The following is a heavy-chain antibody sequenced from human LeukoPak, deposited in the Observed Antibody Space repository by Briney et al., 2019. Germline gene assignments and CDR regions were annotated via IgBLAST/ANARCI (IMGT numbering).Heavy chain of an antibody. J-gene: IGHJ6*02. CDR1: GFSFSTFA. Sequence: GRSLRLSCAASGFSFSTFAMHWVRQAPGKGLEWVAVISSDGNNKYNADSVKGRFTISRDNSKNTLYLQMNSLRAEDTAVYYCARGTPSSSGWLYYGMDVWGQGTTVTVSS. V-gene: IGHV3-30-3*01. CDR2: ISSDGNNK. CDR3: ARGTPSSSGWLYYGMDV. D-gene: IGHD6-19*01.